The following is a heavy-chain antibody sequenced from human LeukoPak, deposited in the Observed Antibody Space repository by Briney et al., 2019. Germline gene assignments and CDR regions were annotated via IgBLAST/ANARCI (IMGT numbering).Heavy chain of an antibody. J-gene: IGHJ4*02. Sequence: GGSLRLSCAASGFIFSNYVMSWVRQAPGKGPEWVSAISGSSVKTYYADSVKGRFTISRDDSENTLYLQMNSLRAEDTAIYYCTREEAYFDSLLAYYSDYWGQGTLVTVSS. CDR1: GFIFSNYV. CDR3: TREEAYFDSLLAYYSDY. D-gene: IGHD3-9*01. V-gene: IGHV3-23*01. CDR2: ISGSSVKT.